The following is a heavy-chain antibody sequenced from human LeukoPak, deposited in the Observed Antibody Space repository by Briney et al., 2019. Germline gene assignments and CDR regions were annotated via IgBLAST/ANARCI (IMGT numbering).Heavy chain of an antibody. V-gene: IGHV3-23*01. CDR3: AKGIELWSTYFDH. CDR1: GFSFSSYV. D-gene: IGHD5-18*01. J-gene: IGHJ4*02. Sequence: GGSLRLSCVASGFSFSSYVMNWVRQAPGTGLEWASAISGNGGSTYYADSVKGRFTISRDNSKNTLSLQMNSLRAEDTAVYYCAKGIELWSTYFDHWGQGTLVTASS. CDR2: ISGNGGST.